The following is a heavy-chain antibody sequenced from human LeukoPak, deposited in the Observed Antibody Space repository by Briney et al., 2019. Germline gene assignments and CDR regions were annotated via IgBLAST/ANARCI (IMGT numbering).Heavy chain of an antibody. CDR2: ISSSDTYT. V-gene: IGHV3-11*06. J-gene: IGHJ4*02. CDR3: ARGPYSSGSSADY. D-gene: IGHD6-19*01. CDR1: GFTFSDYY. Sequence: GGSLRLSCAASGFTFSDYYMSWIRHAPGKGLEWVSYISSSDTYTNYADSVKGRFTISRDNAKNSPYLQMNSLRAEDTAVYYCARGPYSSGSSADYWGQGTLVTVSS.